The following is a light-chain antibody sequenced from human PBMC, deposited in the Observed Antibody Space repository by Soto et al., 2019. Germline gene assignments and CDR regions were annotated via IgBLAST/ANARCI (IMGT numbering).Light chain of an antibody. CDR2: EVS. J-gene: IGLJ3*02. CDR3: SSYTSSTTLLL. CDR1: SSDVGGYNY. V-gene: IGLV2-14*01. Sequence: QSALTQPASVSGSPGQSITISCTGTSSDVGGYNYVSWYQQHPDKAPELMIYEVSNRPSGVSNRFSGSKSGSTASLTISGLQAEDEADYYCSSYTSSTTLLLFGGGTKLNVL.